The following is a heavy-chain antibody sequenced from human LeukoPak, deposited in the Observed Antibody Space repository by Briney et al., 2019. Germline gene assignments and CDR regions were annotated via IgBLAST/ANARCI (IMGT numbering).Heavy chain of an antibody. J-gene: IGHJ2*01. CDR2: IYPGDSDT. CDR1: GYSFISYW. D-gene: IGHD3-22*01. CDR3: ARRTSGYFDWYFDL. Sequence: GESLKISCKASGYSFISYWIGWVRQMPGKGLEWMGIIYPGDSDTRYSPSFQGQVTISVDKSISTAYLQWSSLKASDTAMYYCARRTSGYFDWYFDLWGRGTLVTVSS. V-gene: IGHV5-51*01.